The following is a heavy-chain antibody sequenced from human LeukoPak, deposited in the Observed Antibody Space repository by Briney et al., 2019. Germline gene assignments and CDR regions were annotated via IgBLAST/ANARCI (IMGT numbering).Heavy chain of an antibody. V-gene: IGHV4-34*01. CDR1: GGSLSAYY. CDR3: ARQDGYCSSTSCSGSASSFDY. CDR2: INHGGST. Sequence: SETLSLTCAVYGGSLSAYYWTWIRQPPGKGLEWIGEINHGGSTNYNPSLKSRVTISVDTSKNQFSLKLSSVTAADTAVYYCARQDGYCSSTSCSGSASSFDYWGQGTLVTVSS. J-gene: IGHJ4*02. D-gene: IGHD2-2*03.